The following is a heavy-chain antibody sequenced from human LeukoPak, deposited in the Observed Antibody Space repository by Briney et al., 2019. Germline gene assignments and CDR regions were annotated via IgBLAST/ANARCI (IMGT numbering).Heavy chain of an antibody. V-gene: IGHV3-30-3*01. CDR2: VSYDGNNK. D-gene: IGHD3-10*01. CDR3: ARPIDNGSGSYYFDY. CDR1: GFNFNYYA. J-gene: IGHJ4*02. Sequence: GRSLTLSCAASGFNFNYYAMHWVRQAPGKGLEWVAVVSYDGNNKYYADSVKGRLTISRDSSKNTVYPQMNSLSSEDTAVYYCARPIDNGSGSYYFDYWGQGTLVTVSS.